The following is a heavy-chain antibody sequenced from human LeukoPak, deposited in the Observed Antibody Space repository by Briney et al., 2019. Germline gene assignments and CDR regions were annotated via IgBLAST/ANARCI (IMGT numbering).Heavy chain of an antibody. J-gene: IGHJ4*02. CDR3: ARVRYYDSSGYSRYFDY. CDR1: GGSFSGYY. Sequence: SETLSLTCAVYGGSFSGYYWSWIRQPPGKGLEWIGEINHSGSTNYNPSLKSRVTISVDTSKNQFSLKLSSVTAAGTAVYYCARVRYYDSSGYSRYFDYWGQGTLVTVSS. CDR2: INHSGST. D-gene: IGHD3-22*01. V-gene: IGHV4-34*01.